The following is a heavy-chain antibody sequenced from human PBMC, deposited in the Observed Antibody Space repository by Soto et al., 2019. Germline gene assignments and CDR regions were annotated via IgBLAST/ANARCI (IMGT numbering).Heavy chain of an antibody. D-gene: IGHD3-10*01. V-gene: IGHV1-69*04. Sequence: SVKVSCKASGYSFTTYYMQWVRQAPGQGLEWMGRIIPILGIANYAQKFQGRVTITADKSTSTAYMELSSLRSEDTAVYYCARDEPPPLWLGEVNYFDYWGQGTLVTVSS. J-gene: IGHJ4*02. CDR1: GYSFTTYY. CDR2: IIPILGIA. CDR3: ARDEPPPLWLGEVNYFDY.